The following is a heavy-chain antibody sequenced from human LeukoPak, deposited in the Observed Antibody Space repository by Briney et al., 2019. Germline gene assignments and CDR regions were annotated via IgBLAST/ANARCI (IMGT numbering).Heavy chain of an antibody. Sequence: ASLRLSCKASGYXFTKFGVSWVRHTPGQGLEWIPWITAHTGETDSAQQFQDRVTVTTDTSTGPSYIDLASLNSDDPTMTYLASDPLRRDILTGFDLDFWG. CDR2: ITAHTGET. CDR3: ASDPLRRDILTGFDLDF. J-gene: IGHJ6*01. V-gene: IGHV1-18*01. D-gene: IGHD3-9*01. CDR1: GYXFTKFG.